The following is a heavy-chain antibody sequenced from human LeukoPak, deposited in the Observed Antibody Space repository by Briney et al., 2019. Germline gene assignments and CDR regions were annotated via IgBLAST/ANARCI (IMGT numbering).Heavy chain of an antibody. CDR3: ARISSVTPTPSSDS. D-gene: IGHD4-17*01. V-gene: IGHV3-21*01. CDR2: ISSSSNYI. CDR1: GFTFSSYS. Sequence: GGSLRLSCAASGFTFSSYSMNWVRQAPGKGLEWVSSISSSSNYIYYADSVKGRFTISRDNAKNPLYLQMNSLRAEDTAVYYCARISSVTPTPSSDSWGQGTLVTVSS. J-gene: IGHJ4*02.